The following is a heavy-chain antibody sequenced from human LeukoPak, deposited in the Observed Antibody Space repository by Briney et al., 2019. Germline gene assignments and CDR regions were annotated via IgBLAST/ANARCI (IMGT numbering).Heavy chain of an antibody. CDR3: AKLDYRVVTASESDY. V-gene: IGHV3-30*18. CDR1: GFTFSSYG. D-gene: IGHD2-21*02. CDR2: ISYDGSNK. J-gene: IGHJ4*02. Sequence: GRSLRLSCAASGFTFSSYGMHWVRQAPGKGLEWVGVISYDGSNKYYADSVKGRFTISRDNSKNTLCLQMNSLRAEDTAVYYCAKLDYRVVTASESDYWGQGTLVTVSS.